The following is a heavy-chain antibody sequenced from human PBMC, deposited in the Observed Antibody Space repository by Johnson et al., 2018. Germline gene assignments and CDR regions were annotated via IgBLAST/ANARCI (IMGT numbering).Heavy chain of an antibody. CDR1: GFTFSSYG. D-gene: IGHD2-15*01. CDR3: AKGWLLGLPDAFDI. CDR2: ISYDGRNK. Sequence: QVQLVESGGDVVQPGRSLRLSCAASGFTFSSYGMHWVRQAPGKGLEGVAVISYDGRNKYYADSVTGRFTISRDNSKNTMYMEMKSMRAEDTAVYYCAKGWLLGLPDAFDIWGQGTMVTVAA. V-gene: IGHV3-30*18. J-gene: IGHJ3*02.